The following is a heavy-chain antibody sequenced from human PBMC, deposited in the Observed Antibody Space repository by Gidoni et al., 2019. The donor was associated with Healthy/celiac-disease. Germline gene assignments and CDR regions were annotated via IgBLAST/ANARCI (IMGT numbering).Heavy chain of an antibody. CDR1: GGTFSSYA. D-gene: IGHD2-2*01. Sequence: QVQLVQSGAEVKKPGSSVKVSCKASGGTFSSYAISWVRQAPGQGLEWMVGIIPIFGTANYAQKFQGRVTITADESTSTAYMELSSLRSEDTAVYYCARAPFEVPAAMSEHVNWFDPWGQGTLVTVSS. CDR3: ARAPFEVPAAMSEHVNWFDP. CDR2: IIPIFGTA. V-gene: IGHV1-69*01. J-gene: IGHJ5*02.